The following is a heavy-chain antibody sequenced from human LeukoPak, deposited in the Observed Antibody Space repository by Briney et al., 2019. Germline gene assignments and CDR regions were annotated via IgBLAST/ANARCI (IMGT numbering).Heavy chain of an antibody. D-gene: IGHD5-18*01. CDR1: GYTFTSYG. Sequence: EASVKVSCKASGYTFTSYGISWVRQAPGQGLEWMGWISAYNGNTNYAQKLQGRVTMTTDTSTSTAYMEPRSLRSDDTAVYYCARGTAMSFLYYFDYWGQGTLVTVSS. CDR2: ISAYNGNT. CDR3: ARGTAMSFLYYFDY. V-gene: IGHV1-18*04. J-gene: IGHJ4*02.